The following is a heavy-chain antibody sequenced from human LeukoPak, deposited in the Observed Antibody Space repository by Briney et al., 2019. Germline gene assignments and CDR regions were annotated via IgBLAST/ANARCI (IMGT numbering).Heavy chain of an antibody. V-gene: IGHV3-33*01. CDR3: ARDSLPGFGELFPDY. CDR2: IWYDGSNK. CDR1: GFTFSSYG. D-gene: IGHD3-10*01. J-gene: IGHJ4*02. Sequence: GGSLRLSCAASGFTFSSYGMHWVRQAPGKELEWVAVIWYDGSNKYYADSVKGRFTISRDNSKNTLYLQMNSLRAEDTAVYYCARDSLPGFGELFPDYWGQGTLVTVSS.